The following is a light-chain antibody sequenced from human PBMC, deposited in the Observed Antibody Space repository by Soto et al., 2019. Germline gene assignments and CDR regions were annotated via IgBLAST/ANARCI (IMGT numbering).Light chain of an antibody. CDR2: GAS. Sequence: EAVMTQSPATLSVSPGERATLSCRASQSVYNNLAWYQQKPGQGPRLLILGASTRATGIPARFSGSGSGTESTLTISSLQSEDFAVYYCQQYDTWPPTFGQGTKVDIK. J-gene: IGKJ1*01. CDR1: QSVYNN. CDR3: QQYDTWPPT. V-gene: IGKV3-15*01.